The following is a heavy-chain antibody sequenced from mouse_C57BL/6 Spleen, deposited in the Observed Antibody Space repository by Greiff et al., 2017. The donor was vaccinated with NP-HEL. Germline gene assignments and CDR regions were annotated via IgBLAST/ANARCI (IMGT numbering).Heavy chain of an antibody. V-gene: IGHV1-22*01. Sequence: EVQLQQSGPELVKPGASVKMSCKASGYTFTDYNMHWVKQSHGKSLEWIGYINPNNGGTSYKQKFKGTATLTVNKPSSTAYMELRSLTTEDSAVYYCARGDPYYCDYWGQGTTLTVSS. CDR1: GYTFTDYN. CDR3: ARGDPYYCDY. CDR2: INPNNGGT. J-gene: IGHJ2*01.